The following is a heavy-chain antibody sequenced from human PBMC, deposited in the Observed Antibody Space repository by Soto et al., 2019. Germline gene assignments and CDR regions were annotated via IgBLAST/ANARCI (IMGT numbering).Heavy chain of an antibody. CDR2: IVVGSGNT. Sequence: GASVKVSCKASGFTFTSSAVQWVRQARGQRLEWIGWIVVGSGNTNYAQKFQERATITRDMSTSTAYMELSSLRSEDTAVYYCAASSTSHLYYYGMDVWGQGTTVTVSS. V-gene: IGHV1-58*01. J-gene: IGHJ6*02. CDR3: AASSTSHLYYYGMDV. CDR1: GFTFTSSA. D-gene: IGHD2-2*01.